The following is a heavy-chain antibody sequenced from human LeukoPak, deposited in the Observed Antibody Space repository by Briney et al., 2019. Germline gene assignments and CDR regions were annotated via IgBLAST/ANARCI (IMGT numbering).Heavy chain of an antibody. J-gene: IGHJ6*03. Sequence: SSETRSLTCTVSGGSISSGGYYWSWIRQHPGKGLEWIGYIYYSGSAYYNPSLKSRVTISVDTSKNQFSLKLSSVTAADTAVYYCARARLDPRNYYDSSGYSPPSAYYYYMDVWGKGTTVTVSS. D-gene: IGHD3-22*01. V-gene: IGHV4-31*03. CDR1: GGSISSGGYY. CDR2: IYYSGSA. CDR3: ARARLDPRNYYDSSGYSPPSAYYYYMDV.